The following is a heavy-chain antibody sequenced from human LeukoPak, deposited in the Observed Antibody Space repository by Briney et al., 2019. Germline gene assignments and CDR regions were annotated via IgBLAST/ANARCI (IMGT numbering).Heavy chain of an antibody. V-gene: IGHV3-30-3*01. Sequence: PGGSLRLSCAASGFTFSSYAMHWVRQAPGKGLEWVAVISYNGSNKYYADSVKGRFTISRDNSKNTLYLQMNSLRAEDTAVYYCAREVVTMVRGVAGYFDYWGQGTLVTVSS. CDR2: ISYNGSNK. CDR3: AREVVTMVRGVAGYFDY. J-gene: IGHJ4*02. D-gene: IGHD3-10*01. CDR1: GFTFSSYA.